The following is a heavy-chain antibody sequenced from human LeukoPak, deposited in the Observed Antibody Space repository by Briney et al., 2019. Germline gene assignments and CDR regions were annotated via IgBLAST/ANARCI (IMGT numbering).Heavy chain of an antibody. D-gene: IGHD6-19*01. V-gene: IGHV3-53*01. CDR1: GLTVGINY. J-gene: IGHJ6*02. CDR3: ARDRYRSGCMDV. Sequence: GGSLRLSCAASGLTVGINYMSWVRQAPGKGLEWVSFMYADGSTDYADSVKGRFTISRDNSKNTLYLQMNTLRAADTAIYYCARDRYRSGCMDVWGQGTTVTVS. CDR2: MYADGST.